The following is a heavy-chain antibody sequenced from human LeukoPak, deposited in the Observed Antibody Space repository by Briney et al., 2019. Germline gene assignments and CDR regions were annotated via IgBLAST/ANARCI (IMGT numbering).Heavy chain of an antibody. Sequence: PGGSLRLSCAASGFRFSVSWMTWIRQAPGRGLEWVANITPEGDATDHVDSVKGRFTTSRDNARNSLFLQMNSLRVEDTAIYYCARDPANGAYDYWGQGTLVTVSS. J-gene: IGHJ4*02. CDR2: ITPEGDAT. CDR1: GFRFSVSW. V-gene: IGHV3-7*01. CDR3: ARDPANGAYDY.